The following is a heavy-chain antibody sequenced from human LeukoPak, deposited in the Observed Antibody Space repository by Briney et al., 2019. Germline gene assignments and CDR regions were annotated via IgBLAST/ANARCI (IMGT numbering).Heavy chain of an antibody. CDR3: ARGRLSSAPPGYWFDP. CDR1: GGSISSGDYY. Sequence: SQTLSLTCTVSGGSISSGDYYWSWIRQPPGKGLECIGYIYYSGSTYYNPSLKSRVTISVDTSKNQFSLKLSSVTAADTAVYYCARGRLSSAPPGYWFDPWGQGTLVTVSS. CDR2: IYYSGST. J-gene: IGHJ5*02. D-gene: IGHD3-22*01. V-gene: IGHV4-30-4*01.